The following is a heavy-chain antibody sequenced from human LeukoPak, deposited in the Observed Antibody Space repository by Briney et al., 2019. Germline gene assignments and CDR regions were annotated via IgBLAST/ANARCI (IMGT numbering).Heavy chain of an antibody. Sequence: GGSLRLSCAASGFTFSSYGMHWVRQAPGKGLEWVAFIRYDGSNKYYADSVKGRFTISRDNSKNTLYLQMNSLRAEDTAVYYCAKVWEEQTTYFDYWGQGTLVTVSS. D-gene: IGHD1-26*01. CDR3: AKVWEEQTTYFDY. J-gene: IGHJ4*02. CDR2: IRYDGSNK. CDR1: GFTFSSYG. V-gene: IGHV3-30*02.